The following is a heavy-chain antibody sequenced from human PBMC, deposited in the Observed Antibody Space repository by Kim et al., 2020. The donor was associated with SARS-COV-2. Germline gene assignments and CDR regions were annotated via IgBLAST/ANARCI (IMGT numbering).Heavy chain of an antibody. CDR2: IYYSGST. CDR3: ARCVEGPNYDFWSGYYHYYYYGMDV. Sequence: SETLSLTCTVSGGSISSYYWSWIRQPPGKGLEWIGYIYYSGSTNYNPSLKSRVTISVDTSKNQFSLKLSSVTAADTAVYYCARCVEGPNYDFWSGYYHYYYYGMDVWGQGTTVTVSS. J-gene: IGHJ6*02. CDR1: GGSISSYY. V-gene: IGHV4-59*08. D-gene: IGHD3-3*01.